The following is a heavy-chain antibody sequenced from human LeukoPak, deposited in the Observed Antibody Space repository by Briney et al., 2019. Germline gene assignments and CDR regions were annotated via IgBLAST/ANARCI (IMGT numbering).Heavy chain of an antibody. CDR2: MNSNSGGT. D-gene: IGHD3-22*01. CDR1: GYTXTGYY. CDR3: ARGTNYYDSSLYFQH. V-gene: IGHV1-2*02. J-gene: IGHJ1*01. Sequence: ASVKVSCKASGYTXTGYYMHGVRQAPGQGLDWMGWMNSNSGGTNYAQKSQGRVTMTRDTSISTAYMELSRLRSDHTAVYYCARGTNYYDSSLYFQHWGQGTLVTVSS.